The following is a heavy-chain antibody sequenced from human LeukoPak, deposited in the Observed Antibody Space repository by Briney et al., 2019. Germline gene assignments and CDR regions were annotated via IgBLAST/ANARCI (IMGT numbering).Heavy chain of an antibody. D-gene: IGHD6-19*01. CDR3: ARAMQWLGAFDI. CDR2: MSYDGSNK. J-gene: IGHJ3*02. CDR1: GFTFSSYT. V-gene: IGHV3-30*14. Sequence: PGRSLRLSCAASGFTFSSYTMHWVRQAPGKGLEWVAVMSYDGSNKYYADSVKGRFTISRDNPENTLYLQMNSLRAEDTALYYCARAMQWLGAFDIWGQGTMVTVSS.